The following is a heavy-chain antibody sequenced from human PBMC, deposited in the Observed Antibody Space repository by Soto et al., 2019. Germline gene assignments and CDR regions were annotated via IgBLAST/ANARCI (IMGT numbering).Heavy chain of an antibody. CDR1: GFTFTDYA. J-gene: IGHJ4*02. CDR3: AKGRLGVAEESDY. CDR2: ISYDGINK. Sequence: LRLSCVASGFTFTDYAMFWFRQAPGKGPEWVAAISYDGINKYYADSVKGRFTISRDNSKDTLDLQMISLRAEDTALYYCAKGRLGVAEESDYWGQGPQVTVSS. D-gene: IGHD6-19*01. V-gene: IGHV3-30*18.